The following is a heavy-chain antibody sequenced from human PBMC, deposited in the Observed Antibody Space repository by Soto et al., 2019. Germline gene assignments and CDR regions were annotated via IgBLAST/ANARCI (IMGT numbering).Heavy chain of an antibody. CDR3: TREGGLLNGFDP. J-gene: IGHJ5*02. CDR2: ISSSSSTI. CDR1: GFTFSSYN. V-gene: IGHV3-48*02. Sequence: EVQLVESGGGLVQPGGSLRLSCAASGFTFSSYNMNWVRQAPGKGLEWVSYISSSSSTIYYADSVTGRFTISRDNAKNLLYLQMNSLRDEDTAVCYCTREGGLLNGFDPWGQGTLVTVSS.